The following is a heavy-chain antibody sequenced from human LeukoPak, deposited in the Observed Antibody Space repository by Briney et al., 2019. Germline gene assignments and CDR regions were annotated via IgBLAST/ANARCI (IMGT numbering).Heavy chain of an antibody. CDR2: ISSSSSYI. CDR3: ARESQDTRYYYYGMDV. J-gene: IGHJ6*02. Sequence: GGSLRLSCAASGFTFSSYSMNWVRQAPGKGLEWVSSISSSSSYIYYADSVKGRFIISRDNAKNSLYLQMNSLRAEDTAVYYCARESQDTRYYYYGMDVWGQGTTVTVSS. V-gene: IGHV3-21*01. CDR1: GFTFSSYS.